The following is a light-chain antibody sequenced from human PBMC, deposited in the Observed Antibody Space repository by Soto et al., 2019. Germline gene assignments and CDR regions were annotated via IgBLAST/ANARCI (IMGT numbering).Light chain of an antibody. CDR1: QSVSSR. CDR2: GAS. V-gene: IGKV3-15*01. Sequence: EIVMAQSASSVSVSAVERVTLSFRASQSVSSRVAWYHQKPGQSPRLLIYGASTRATGIPARFSGSGSGTEFTLPISSLQSEDFGLYYCHQYNNFWTFGQGTKVDI. CDR3: HQYNNFWT. J-gene: IGKJ1*01.